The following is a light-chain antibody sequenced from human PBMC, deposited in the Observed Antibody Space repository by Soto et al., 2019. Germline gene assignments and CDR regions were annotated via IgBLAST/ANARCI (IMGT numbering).Light chain of an antibody. CDR2: GAS. CDR3: QQYNNGPTYT. Sequence: EIVMTQSPATLSVSPGERATLSCRASQSISSSLAWYQQKPGQAPRLLIYGASTRATGIPARFRGSGSGTEFNLTISSLQSEDFAVYYSQQYNNGPTYTFGQGTKLEI. V-gene: IGKV3-15*01. J-gene: IGKJ2*01. CDR1: QSISSS.